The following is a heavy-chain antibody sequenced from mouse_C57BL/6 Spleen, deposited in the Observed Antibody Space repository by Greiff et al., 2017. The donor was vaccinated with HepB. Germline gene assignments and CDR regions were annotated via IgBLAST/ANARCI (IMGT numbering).Heavy chain of an antibody. CDR1: GYTFTDYY. CDR2: INPYNGGT. V-gene: IGHV1-19*01. CDR3: ARSGVPPLYFDV. Sequence: EVKLMESGPVLVKPGDSVKMSCKASGYTFTDYYMNWVKQSHGKSLEWIGVINPYNGGTSYNQKFKGKATLTVDKSSSTAYMELNSLTSEDSAVYYCARSGVPPLYFDVWGTGTTVTVSS. J-gene: IGHJ1*03. D-gene: IGHD3-1*01.